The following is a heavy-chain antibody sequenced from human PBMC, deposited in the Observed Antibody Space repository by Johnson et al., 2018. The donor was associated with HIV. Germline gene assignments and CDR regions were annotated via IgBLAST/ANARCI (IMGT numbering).Heavy chain of an antibody. CDR3: ARDRGRWELLGGRAFDI. CDR2: ISYDGSNK. Sequence: VPLVESGGGLVQPGGSLRLSCAASGFTFSSYAMHWVRQAPGKGLEWVAVISYDGSNKYYADSVKGRFTISRDNSKNSLYLQMDSLRAEDTAVYYCARDRGRWELLGGRAFDIWGQGTMVTVSS. V-gene: IGHV3-30*04. CDR1: GFTFSSYA. D-gene: IGHD1-26*01. J-gene: IGHJ3*02.